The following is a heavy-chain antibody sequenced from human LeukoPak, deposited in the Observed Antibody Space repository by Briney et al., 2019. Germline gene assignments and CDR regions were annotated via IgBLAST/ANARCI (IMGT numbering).Heavy chain of an antibody. J-gene: IGHJ4*02. Sequence: GGTLRLSCAASGFTFSSYGMSWVRQAPGKGLEWVSAISGSGGSTYYADSVKGRFTISRDNSKNTLYLQMNSLRAEDTAVYYCAKFGFCSSTSCPAPYWGQGTLVTVSS. CDR2: ISGSGGST. V-gene: IGHV3-23*01. D-gene: IGHD2-2*01. CDR1: GFTFSSYG. CDR3: AKFGFCSSTSCPAPY.